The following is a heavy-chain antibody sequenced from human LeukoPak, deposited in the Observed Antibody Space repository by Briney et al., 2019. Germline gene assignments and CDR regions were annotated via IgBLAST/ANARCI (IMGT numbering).Heavy chain of an antibody. CDR3: ASYDSSGYFSPYWYFDL. CDR1: GGSFSGYY. D-gene: IGHD3-22*01. Sequence: SETLSLTCAVYGGSFSGYYWSWIRQPPGKGLEWIASIYHTGSTDYNPSLKSRVTISVDTSKNHLSLKLSSVTAADTAVYYCASYDSSGYFSPYWYFDLWGRGTLVTVSS. J-gene: IGHJ2*01. V-gene: IGHV4-34*01. CDR2: IYHTGST.